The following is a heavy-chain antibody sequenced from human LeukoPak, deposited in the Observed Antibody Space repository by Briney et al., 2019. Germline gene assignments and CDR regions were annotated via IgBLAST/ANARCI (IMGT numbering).Heavy chain of an antibody. V-gene: IGHV4-34*01. CDR1: GGSFSGYY. CDR2: INHSGST. D-gene: IGHD6-19*01. Sequence: SETLSLTCAVYGGSFSGYYWSWIRQPPGKGLEWIGEINHSGSTNYNPSLKSRVTISVDTSKNQFSLKPSSVTAADTAVYYCARKGHSSGWYRDYYYYYYMDVWGKGTTVTVSS. J-gene: IGHJ6*03. CDR3: ARKGHSSGWYRDYYYYYYMDV.